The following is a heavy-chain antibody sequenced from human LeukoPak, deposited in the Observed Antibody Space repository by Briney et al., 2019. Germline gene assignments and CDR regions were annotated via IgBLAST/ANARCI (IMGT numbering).Heavy chain of an antibody. J-gene: IGHJ6*04. V-gene: IGHV3-20*04. CDR2: IKWDGGRT. Sequence: GGSLRLSCAASGFTFDDHGMSRVRQAPGKGLEWVSGIKWDGGRTGYADSVKGRFTISRDNAKNSVYLQMNSLRAEDTAVYYCAELGITMIGGVWGKGTTVTISS. D-gene: IGHD3-10*02. CDR1: GFTFDDHG. CDR3: AELGITMIGGV.